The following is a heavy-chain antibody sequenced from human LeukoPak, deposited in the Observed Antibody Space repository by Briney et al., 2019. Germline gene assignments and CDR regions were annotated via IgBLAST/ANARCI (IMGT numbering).Heavy chain of an antibody. V-gene: IGHV4-34*01. Sequence: SGTLSLTCTVSGGSINSYYWSWIRQPPGKGLEWIGEINHSGSTNYNPSLKSRVTISVDTSKNQFSLKLSSVTAADTAVYYCARRSSIPFDIWGQGTMVTVSS. CDR3: ARRSSIPFDI. D-gene: IGHD2-2*01. CDR2: INHSGST. CDR1: GGSINSYY. J-gene: IGHJ3*02.